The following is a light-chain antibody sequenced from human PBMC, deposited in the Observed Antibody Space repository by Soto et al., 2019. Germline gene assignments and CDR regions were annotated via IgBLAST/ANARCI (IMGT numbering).Light chain of an antibody. CDR1: QSVTNS. CDR2: DAS. CDR3: QQHISWPLT. Sequence: EIVLTQSPVTLSFSPWERSTLSCRASQSVTNSLAWYQQKPGQAPRLLVYDASNRATGIPTRFSGSGSGTDFTLTISNLEPEDFAVYYCQQHISWPLTFGGGTKVDIK. J-gene: IGKJ4*01. V-gene: IGKV3-11*01.